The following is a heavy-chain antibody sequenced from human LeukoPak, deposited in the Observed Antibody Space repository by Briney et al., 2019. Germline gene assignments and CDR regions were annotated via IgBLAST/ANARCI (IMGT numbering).Heavy chain of an antibody. Sequence: GGSLRLSCAASGFTFNTYAMNWVRQAPGKGLEWVSVISGSGDSTHYADSVKGRFTISRDNAKNSLYLQMNSLSAEDTAVYYCVYSTLTNWGQGTLVTVSS. D-gene: IGHD2-15*01. CDR1: GFTFNTYA. J-gene: IGHJ4*02. CDR3: VYSTLTN. CDR2: ISGSGDST. V-gene: IGHV3-23*01.